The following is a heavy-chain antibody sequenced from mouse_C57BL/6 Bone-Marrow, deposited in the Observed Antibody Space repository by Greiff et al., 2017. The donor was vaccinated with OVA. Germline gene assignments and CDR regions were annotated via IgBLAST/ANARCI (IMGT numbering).Heavy chain of an antibody. CDR3: ARRRGERIYYCAMDF. CDR1: GYTFTSYC. Sequence: VQLQQPGAELVRPGASVKLSCKASGYTFTSYCISWVKQSPGQGLEWIGEIYPRSGNTYYNEKFKGKATLTVDKSSSTAYMELRSLTSEDSAVYFCARRRGERIYYCAMDFWGQGTAVTVSA. J-gene: IGHJ4*01. V-gene: IGHV1-81*01. CDR2: IYPRSGNT. D-gene: IGHD2-13*01.